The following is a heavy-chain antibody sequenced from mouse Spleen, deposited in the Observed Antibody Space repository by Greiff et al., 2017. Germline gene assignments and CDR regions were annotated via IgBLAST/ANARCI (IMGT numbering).Heavy chain of an antibody. Sequence: EVQLQQSGAELVRPGASVKLSCTASGFNIKDDYMHWVKQRPEQGLEWIGWIDPENGDTEYASEFQGKATITADTSSNTAYLQLSSLTSEDTAVYYCTASLLRLRSFAYWGQGTLVTVSA. CDR3: TASLLRLRSFAY. J-gene: IGHJ3*01. D-gene: IGHD1-2*01. CDR1: GFNIKDDY. CDR2: IDPENGDT. V-gene: IGHV14-4*01.